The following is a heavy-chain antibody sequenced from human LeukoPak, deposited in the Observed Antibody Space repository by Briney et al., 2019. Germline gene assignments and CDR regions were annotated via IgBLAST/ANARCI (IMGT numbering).Heavy chain of an antibody. Sequence: ASVKVSCKASGYTFTGYYMHWVRQAPGQGLEWMGWINPNSGGTNYAQKFQGRVTMTRDTSISTAYMELSRLSSDDTAVYYCARGHYDLWSGSTYWGQGTLVTVSS. J-gene: IGHJ4*02. CDR3: ARGHYDLWSGSTY. CDR1: GYTFTGYY. D-gene: IGHD3-3*01. V-gene: IGHV1-2*02. CDR2: INPNSGGT.